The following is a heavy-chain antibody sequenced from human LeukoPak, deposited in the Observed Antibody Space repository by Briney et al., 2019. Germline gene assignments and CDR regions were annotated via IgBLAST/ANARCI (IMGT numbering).Heavy chain of an antibody. Sequence: ASVKVSCKASGYTLTGYYMHWVRQAPGQGLEWMGWINPNSGGTNYAQKFQGRVTMTRDTSISTAYMELSRLRSDDTAVYYCATPSSSWCNNRVLGYWGQGTLVTVSS. V-gene: IGHV1-2*02. CDR3: ATPSSSWCNNRVLGY. D-gene: IGHD6-13*01. CDR2: INPNSGGT. CDR1: GYTLTGYY. J-gene: IGHJ4*02.